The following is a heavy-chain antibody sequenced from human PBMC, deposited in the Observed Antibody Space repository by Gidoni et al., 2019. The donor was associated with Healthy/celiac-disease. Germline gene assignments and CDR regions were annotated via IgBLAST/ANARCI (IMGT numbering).Heavy chain of an antibody. D-gene: IGHD6-6*01. CDR2: INHSGST. V-gene: IGHV4-34*01. CDR1: GGSFSGYY. CDR3: ARFPARIAARLNYYYGMDV. J-gene: IGHJ6*02. Sequence: QVQLQQWGAGLLKPSETLSLTCAVYGGSFSGYYWSWIRQPPGKGLEWIGEINHSGSTNYNPSLKSRVTISVDTSKNQFSLKLSSVTAADTAVYYCARFPARIAARLNYYYGMDVWGQGTTVTVSS.